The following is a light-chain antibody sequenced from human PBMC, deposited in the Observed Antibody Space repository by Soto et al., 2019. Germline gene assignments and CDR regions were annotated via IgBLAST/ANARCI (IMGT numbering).Light chain of an antibody. V-gene: IGLV2-14*01. J-gene: IGLJ1*01. CDR1: SSDVGGYDY. CDR2: EVS. Sequence: QSVLAQPASVSGSPGQSITISCTGTSSDVGGYDYVSWYQQHPGKAPKLLIYEVSNRPSGVSNRFSGSKSGSTASLTISGLQAEDEADYYCSSYTSDSSYVFGSGTKVTVL. CDR3: SSYTSDSSYV.